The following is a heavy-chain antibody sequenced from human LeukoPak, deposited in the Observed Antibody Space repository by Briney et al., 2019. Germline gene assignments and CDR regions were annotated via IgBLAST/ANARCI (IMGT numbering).Heavy chain of an antibody. CDR3: ARLPTGSPLHY. V-gene: IGHV3-74*01. D-gene: IGHD1-14*01. J-gene: IGHJ4*02. Sequence: PGGSLRLSCAASGLTFSSSWMHWVRQAPGKGLVWVSSINSDGSSTRYADSVKGRFTISRDNAKDTLYLQMNSLRAEDTAVYYCARLPTGSPLHYWGQGTLVSVSS. CDR1: GLTFSSSW. CDR2: INSDGSST.